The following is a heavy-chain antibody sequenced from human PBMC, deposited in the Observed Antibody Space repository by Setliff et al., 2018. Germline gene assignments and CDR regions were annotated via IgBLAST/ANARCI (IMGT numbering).Heavy chain of an antibody. D-gene: IGHD1-26*01. CDR1: GGSISSSNYY. J-gene: IGHJ4*02. CDR2: INYRGST. Sequence: SETLSLTCSVSGGSISSSNYYWGWIRQSPGKGLEWIGSINYRGSTYDNPSLKTRVTISVDTSKNQFSLKLSFVTAADTAVYYCARHPSSGSYYGGSIFYFDDWGPGILVTVSS. V-gene: IGHV4-39*01. CDR3: ARHPSSGSYYGGSIFYFDD.